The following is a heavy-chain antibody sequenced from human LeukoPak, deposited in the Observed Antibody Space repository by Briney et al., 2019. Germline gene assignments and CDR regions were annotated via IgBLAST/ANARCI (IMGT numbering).Heavy chain of an antibody. J-gene: IGHJ4*02. CDR1: GGSISSSNW. Sequence: SETLSLTCAVSGGSISSSNWWSWVRQPPGKGLEWIGEIYHSGSTNYNPSLKSRVTISVDKSKNQFSLKLSSVTAADTAVYYCARRKMVRGVIITHHFDYWGQGTLVTVSS. CDR3: ARRKMVRGVIITHHFDY. D-gene: IGHD3-10*01. V-gene: IGHV4-4*02. CDR2: IYHSGST.